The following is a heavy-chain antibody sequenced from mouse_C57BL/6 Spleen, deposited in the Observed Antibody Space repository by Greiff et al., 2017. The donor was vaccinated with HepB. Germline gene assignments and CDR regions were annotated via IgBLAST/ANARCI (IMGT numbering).Heavy chain of an antibody. D-gene: IGHD1-1*01. J-gene: IGHJ4*01. CDR3: ARGGLLRCMDY. Sequence: QVQLQQPGAELVMPGASVKLSCKASGYTFTSYWMHWVKQRPGQGLEWIGEIDPSDSYTNYNQKFKGKSTLTVDKSSSTAYMQLSSLTSEDSAVYYCARGGLLRCMDYWGQVTSVTVSS. CDR1: GYTFTSYW. V-gene: IGHV1-69*01. CDR2: IDPSDSYT.